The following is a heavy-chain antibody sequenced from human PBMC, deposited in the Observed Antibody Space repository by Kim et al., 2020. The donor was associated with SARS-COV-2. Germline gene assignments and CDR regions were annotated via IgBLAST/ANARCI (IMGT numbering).Heavy chain of an antibody. CDR1: GFTFSSFA. D-gene: IGHD3-10*01. V-gene: IGHV3-23*01. CDR2: ISGSGGST. J-gene: IGHJ3*02. Sequence: GGSLRLSCAAHGFTFSSFAMSWVRQAPGKGLEWVSGISGSGGSTQYSDSVKGRFTISRDNSKNTLYLQMNSLRTEDKAVYYCAKSYAYGGDFGDPYDAFDIWGQGTMVTVSS. CDR3: AKSYAYGGDFGDPYDAFDI.